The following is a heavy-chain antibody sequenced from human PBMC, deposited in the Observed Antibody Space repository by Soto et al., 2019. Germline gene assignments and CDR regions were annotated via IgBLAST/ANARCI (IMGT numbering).Heavy chain of an antibody. CDR3: AQGGEVYGLLTNDY. CDR2: ISYDGSNK. Sequence: GGSLRLSCAASGFTFSNYAMHWVRQAPGKGLEWVAVISYDGSNKFYTDSVKGRFTIFRDNSKNTLYLQMNTLTAEDTAVYYCAQGGEVYGLLTNDYWGQGTLVTVSS. V-gene: IGHV3-30-3*02. J-gene: IGHJ4*02. CDR1: GFTFSNYA. D-gene: IGHD3-9*01.